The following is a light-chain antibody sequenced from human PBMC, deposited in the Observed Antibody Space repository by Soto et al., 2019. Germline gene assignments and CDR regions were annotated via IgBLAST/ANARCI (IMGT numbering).Light chain of an antibody. CDR3: QQYGTSPIT. Sequence: EIVLTQSPGTLSLSPGERATLSCRASQSVSSSYLAWYQQKPGQAPRLLIYGASSGATGIPDRFSGSGSGTDFTLTISRLEPEDFAVYYCQQYGTSPITFGQVTRLEIK. V-gene: IGKV3-20*01. CDR2: GAS. J-gene: IGKJ5*01. CDR1: QSVSSSY.